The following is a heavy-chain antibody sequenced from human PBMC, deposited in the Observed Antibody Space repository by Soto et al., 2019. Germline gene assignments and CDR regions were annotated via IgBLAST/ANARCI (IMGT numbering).Heavy chain of an antibody. CDR1: GGSINSGGYY. CDR2: IYYSGST. D-gene: IGHD1-20*01. V-gene: IGHV4-31*03. Sequence: SETLSLTCTVSGGSINSGGYYWSWIRQHPGEGLEWIGYIYYSGSTYYNPSLKSRVSISIDTSKNQFSLKLSSVTAADTAVYYCARGITLPTPLDYWGQGTLVT. J-gene: IGHJ4*02. CDR3: ARGITLPTPLDY.